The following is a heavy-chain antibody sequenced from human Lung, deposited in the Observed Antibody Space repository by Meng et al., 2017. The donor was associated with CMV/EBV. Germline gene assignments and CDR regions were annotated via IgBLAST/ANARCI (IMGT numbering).Heavy chain of an antibody. CDR2: ISYDGSNK. V-gene: IGHV3-30*04. CDR3: ASAISEIAARRVLDY. D-gene: IGHD6-6*01. J-gene: IGHJ4*02. CDR1: GFTFSSYA. Sequence: GESLKISCAASGFTFSSYAMHWVRQAPGKGLEWVAVISYDGSNKYYADSVKGRFTISRDNSKNTLYLQMNSLRAEDTAVYCCASAISEIAARRVLDYWGQGTXVTVAS.